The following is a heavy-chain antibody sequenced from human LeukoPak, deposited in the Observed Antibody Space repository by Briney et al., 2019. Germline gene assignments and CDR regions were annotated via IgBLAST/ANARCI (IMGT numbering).Heavy chain of an antibody. J-gene: IGHJ4*02. CDR2: IYHSGST. Sequence: SETLSLTCTVSGYSISSGYYWGWIRQPPGKGLEWIGSIYHSGSTYYNPSLKSRVTISVDTSKNQFSLKLSSVTAADTAVYYCASWFGELSDYWGQGTLVTVSS. CDR1: GYSISSGYY. CDR3: ASWFGELSDY. D-gene: IGHD3-10*01. V-gene: IGHV4-38-2*02.